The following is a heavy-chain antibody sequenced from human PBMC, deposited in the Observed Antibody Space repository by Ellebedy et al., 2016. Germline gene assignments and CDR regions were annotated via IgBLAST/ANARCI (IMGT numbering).Heavy chain of an antibody. J-gene: IGHJ6*02. CDR1: GYSISSGYY. V-gene: IGHV4-38-2*02. Sequence: SETLSLTXTVSGYSISSGYYWGWIRQPPGKGLEWIGSIYHSGSTYYNPSLKSRVTISVDTSKNQFSLKLSSVTAADTAVYYCAREGAVSLGQWLVPYYYYGMDVWGQGTTVTVSS. CDR2: IYHSGST. CDR3: AREGAVSLGQWLVPYYYYGMDV. D-gene: IGHD6-19*01.